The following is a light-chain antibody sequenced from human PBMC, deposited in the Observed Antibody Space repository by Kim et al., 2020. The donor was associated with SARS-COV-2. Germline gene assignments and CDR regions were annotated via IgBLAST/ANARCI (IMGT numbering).Light chain of an antibody. Sequence: SSELTQDPAVSVVLGQTVRTTCQGDGLRTSFASWYQQKAGQAPVLIIYGKNNRPSGTPDRFSGSSSGNTASLTITGAQAEDEADYYCSSRDSSVYSVLFAEGTQLTFL. CDR1: GLRTSF. V-gene: IGLV3-19*01. J-gene: IGLJ2*01. CDR2: GKN. CDR3: SSRDSSVYSVL.